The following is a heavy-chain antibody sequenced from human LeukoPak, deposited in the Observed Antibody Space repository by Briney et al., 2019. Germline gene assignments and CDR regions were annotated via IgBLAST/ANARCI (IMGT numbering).Heavy chain of an antibody. CDR2: IYYSGST. CDR3: ARTTEAHSWRTRYYDYYMDV. CDR1: GASISSYY. Sequence: SETLSVTCTASGASISSYYWSWIRQPPGKGLEWIGYIYYSGSTNYNPSLKSRVTISVDTSKNQFSLKLSSVTAADTAVYYCARTTEAHSWRTRYYDYYMDVWGKGTTVTVSS. V-gene: IGHV4-59*01. D-gene: IGHD6-13*01. J-gene: IGHJ6*03.